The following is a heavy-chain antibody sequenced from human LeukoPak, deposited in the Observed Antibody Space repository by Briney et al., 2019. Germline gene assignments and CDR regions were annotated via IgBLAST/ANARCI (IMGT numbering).Heavy chain of an antibody. CDR3: AKDFGSGYYYYYGMDV. J-gene: IGHJ6*02. CDR2: ISGSGGNT. CDR1: GFTFSSYA. V-gene: IGHV3-23*01. D-gene: IGHD2-15*01. Sequence: GGSLRLSCAASGFTFSSYAMSWVRQAPGKGLEWVSPISGSGGNTYYADSVKGRFTISRDNSKNTLYLQMNSLRAEDTAVYYCAKDFGSGYYYYYGMDVWGQGTTVTVSS.